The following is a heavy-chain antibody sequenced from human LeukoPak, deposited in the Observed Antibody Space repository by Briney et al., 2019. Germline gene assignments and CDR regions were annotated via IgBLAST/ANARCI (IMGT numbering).Heavy chain of an antibody. V-gene: IGHV3-21*01. CDR1: GFTFSSYS. Sequence: GGSLRLSCAASGFTFSSYSMNWVRQAPGKGLAWVSSISSSGVYIYYADSVKGRFTISRDNAKNSLYLQMNSLRAEDTAVYYCARSGKRPPASDIVVVVAALRYYYYGMDVWGQGTTVTVSS. D-gene: IGHD2-15*01. J-gene: IGHJ6*02. CDR2: ISSSGVYI. CDR3: ARSGKRPPASDIVVVVAALRYYYYGMDV.